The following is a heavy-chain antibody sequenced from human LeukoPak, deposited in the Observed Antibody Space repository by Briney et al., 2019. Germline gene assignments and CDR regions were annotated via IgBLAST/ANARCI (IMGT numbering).Heavy chain of an antibody. J-gene: IGHJ4*02. CDR1: GFIFSSYS. Sequence: PGGSLRLSCAASGFIFSSYSMNWVRQAPGKGLEWVSYISSSSSTIYYADSVKGRFTISRDNAKNSLYLQMNSLRAEDTAVYYCTRDAGTRLKYSFGYGDYWGQGALVTVSS. CDR3: TRDAGTRLKYSFGYGDY. D-gene: IGHD5-18*01. CDR2: ISSSSSTI. V-gene: IGHV3-48*01.